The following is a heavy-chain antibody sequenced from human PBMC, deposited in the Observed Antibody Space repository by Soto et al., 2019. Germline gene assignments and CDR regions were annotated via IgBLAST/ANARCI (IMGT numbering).Heavy chain of an antibody. V-gene: IGHV3-23*01. Sequence: PGGSLRLSCAASGFTFSSYGMNWVRQAPGKGLEWVAAISGSAGNTYYADSVKGRFSTSRDNSESTLYLHMNNLRVEDTAVYYCAKTFGSNWLPEYWGQGTLVTVS. CDR3: AKTFGSNWLPEY. J-gene: IGHJ4*02. D-gene: IGHD6-13*01. CDR1: GFTFSSYG. CDR2: ISGSAGNT.